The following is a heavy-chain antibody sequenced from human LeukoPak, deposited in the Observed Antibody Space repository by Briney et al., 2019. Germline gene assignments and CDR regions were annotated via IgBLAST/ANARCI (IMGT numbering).Heavy chain of an antibody. Sequence: SETLSLTCTVSGGSVSSGGYYWSWIRQHPGKGLEWIGYIYYSGSTYYNPSLKSRVTISVDTSKNQFSLKLSSVTAADTAVYYCACYNWNGWVFSRFDPWGQGTLVTVSS. V-gene: IGHV4-31*03. D-gene: IGHD1-1*01. CDR2: IYYSGST. CDR1: GGSVSSGGYY. CDR3: ACYNWNGWVFSRFDP. J-gene: IGHJ5*02.